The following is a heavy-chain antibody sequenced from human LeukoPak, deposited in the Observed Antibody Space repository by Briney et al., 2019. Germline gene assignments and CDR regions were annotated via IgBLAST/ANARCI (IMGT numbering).Heavy chain of an antibody. CDR2: IYYSGST. D-gene: IGHD2-2*01. CDR3: ARDRSPPVVPAAAYNYYYYGMDV. CDR1: GGSISSHY. J-gene: IGHJ6*02. V-gene: IGHV4-59*11. Sequence: SETLSLTCTVSGGSISSHYWSWIRQPPGKGLEWIGYIYYSGSTNYNPSLKSRVTISVDTSKNQFSLKLSSVTAADTAVYYCARDRSPPVVPAAAYNYYYYGMDVWGQGTTVTVSS.